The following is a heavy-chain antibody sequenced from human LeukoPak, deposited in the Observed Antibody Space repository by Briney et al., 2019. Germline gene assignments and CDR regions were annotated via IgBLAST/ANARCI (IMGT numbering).Heavy chain of an antibody. V-gene: IGHV3-23*01. J-gene: IGHJ6*03. CDR2: ISGSGGST. D-gene: IGHD3-3*01. Sequence: GSLRLSCAASGFTFSSYAMSWVRQAPGKGLEWVSAISGSGGSTYYADSVKGRFTISRDNSKNTLYLQMNSLRAEDTAVYYCAALGYDFWSGRNYYMDVWGKGTTVTVSS. CDR3: AALGYDFWSGRNYYMDV. CDR1: GFTFSSYA.